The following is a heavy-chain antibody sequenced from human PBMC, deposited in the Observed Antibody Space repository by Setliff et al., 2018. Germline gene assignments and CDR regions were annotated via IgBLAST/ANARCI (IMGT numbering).Heavy chain of an antibody. CDR1: GGSVSSDVYY. V-gene: IGHV4-61*02. CDR2: MYTSGST. CDR3: ARGSSGWYSGAFDI. J-gene: IGHJ3*02. D-gene: IGHD6-19*01. Sequence: LSLTCTVSGGSVSSDVYYWSWIRQPAGKGLEWIGRMYTSGSTNYNPSLKSRVTISLDTSKNQFSLKLSSVTAADTAVYYCARGSSGWYSGAFDIWGQGTMVTVSS.